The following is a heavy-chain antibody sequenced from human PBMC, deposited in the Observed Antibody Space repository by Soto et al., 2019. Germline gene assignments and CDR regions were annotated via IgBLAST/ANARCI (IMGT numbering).Heavy chain of an antibody. CDR1: GFIFRSYA. D-gene: IGHD1-26*01. CDR2: ITYDGANG. CDR3: ARAFSGSYPNFDY. V-gene: IGHV3-30*09. Sequence: GGSLRLSCLASGFIFRSYAMHWVRQAPGKGLEWVAVITYDGANGYYADSVRGRFAISRDNSKSTLFLQMNSLRPEDTAVYYCARAFSGSYPNFDYWGQGTLVTVS. J-gene: IGHJ4*02.